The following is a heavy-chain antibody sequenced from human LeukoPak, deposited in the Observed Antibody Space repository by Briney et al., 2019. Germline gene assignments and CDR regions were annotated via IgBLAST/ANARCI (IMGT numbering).Heavy chain of an antibody. CDR1: GGSISSGDYY. Sequence: PSETLSLTCTVSGGSISSGDYYWSWIRQPPGKGLEWIGYIYYSGSTYYNPPLKSRVTISVDTSKNQFSLKLSSVTAADTAVYYCARGPTWYYGMDVWGQGTSVTVSS. J-gene: IGHJ6*02. CDR2: IYYSGST. CDR3: ARGPTWYYGMDV. V-gene: IGHV4-30-4*01. D-gene: IGHD2/OR15-2a*01.